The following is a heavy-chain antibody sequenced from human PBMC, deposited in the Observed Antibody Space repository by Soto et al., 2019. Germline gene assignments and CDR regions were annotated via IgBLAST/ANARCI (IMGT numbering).Heavy chain of an antibody. CDR1: GHSFTTYW. CDR2: IYPGDSDT. V-gene: IGHV5-51*01. CDR3: ARRVLSSWXFRTWGAGHDAFDI. Sequence: GESLKISCKGSGHSFTTYWIGWVRQMPGKGLEWMGIIYPGDSDTRYSPSFQGQVTISADKSISTAYLQWSSLKAPDTAMYYCARRVLSSWXFRTWGAGHDAFDIWGQGTMVTVSS. D-gene: IGHD6-13*01. J-gene: IGHJ3*02.